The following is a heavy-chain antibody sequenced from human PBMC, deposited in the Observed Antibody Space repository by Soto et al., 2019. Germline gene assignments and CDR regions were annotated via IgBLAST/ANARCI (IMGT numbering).Heavy chain of an antibody. CDR3: AKIDGPVEEYYFDY. V-gene: IGHV3-23*01. Sequence: EVQLLESGGGLVQPGGSLRLSCAASGFTFSNYVMSWVRQAPGKGLEWVSAISGSGGSTYYADSVKGRFTISRDNSKNTLYLQMNSLRAEDTAVYYCAKIDGPVEEYYFDYWGQGTLVTVSS. D-gene: IGHD2-15*01. CDR1: GFTFSNYV. CDR2: ISGSGGST. J-gene: IGHJ4*02.